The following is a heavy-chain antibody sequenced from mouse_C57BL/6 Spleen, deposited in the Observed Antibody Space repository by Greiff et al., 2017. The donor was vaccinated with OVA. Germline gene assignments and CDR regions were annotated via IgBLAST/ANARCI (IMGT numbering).Heavy chain of an antibody. CDR1: GYTFTSYW. Sequence: VQLQQPGAELVKPGASVKLSCKASGYTFTSYWMHWVKQRPGQGLEWIGMIHPNSGSTNYNEKFKSKATLTVDKSSSTAYMQLSSLTSEDSAVYYCASPYYYGSSPMDYWGQGTSVTVSS. J-gene: IGHJ4*01. V-gene: IGHV1-64*01. CDR3: ASPYYYGSSPMDY. CDR2: IHPNSGST. D-gene: IGHD1-1*01.